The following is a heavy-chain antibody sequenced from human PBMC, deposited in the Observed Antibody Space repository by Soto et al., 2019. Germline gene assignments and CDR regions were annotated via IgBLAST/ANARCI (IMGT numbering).Heavy chain of an antibody. CDR2: VWLDGTNK. J-gene: IGHJ4*02. Sequence: GWSLRLSCAASGFTFSSYGMHWVRQAPGKGLEWVAFVWLDGTNKYYEDSVKGRFTISRDNSKNTLSLQMNSLRADDTAVYYCARERDSVFDFWGQGTLVTVSS. V-gene: IGHV3-33*01. D-gene: IGHD2-15*01. CDR3: ARERDSVFDF. CDR1: GFTFSSYG.